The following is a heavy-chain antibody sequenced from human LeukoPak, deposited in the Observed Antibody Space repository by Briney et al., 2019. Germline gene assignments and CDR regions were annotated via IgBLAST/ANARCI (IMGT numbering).Heavy chain of an antibody. CDR1: GFTFSSYA. CDR3: ARAAAAGLPCFDY. D-gene: IGHD6-13*01. CDR2: ISYDGSNK. J-gene: IGHJ4*02. Sequence: GGSLRLSCAASGFTFSSYAMHWVRQAPGKGLEWVAVISYDGSNKYYADSVKGRFTISRDNSKNTLYLQMNSLRAEDTAVYYCARAAAAGLPCFDYWGQGTLVTVSS. V-gene: IGHV3-30*04.